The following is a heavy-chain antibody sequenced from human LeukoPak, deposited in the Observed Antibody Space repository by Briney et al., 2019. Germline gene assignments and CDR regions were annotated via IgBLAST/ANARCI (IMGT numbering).Heavy chain of an antibody. J-gene: IGHJ4*02. D-gene: IGHD6-19*01. Sequence: PGGSLRLSCAASGFTFSSSAMSSVRPDPGEGLGWVSAISGSGGRSYYAASVKGRFTISRDNSKNTLYRQMNSLRAEDTAVYYCAKQGSRGYSSGWYDYWGQGTLVTVSS. CDR1: GFTFSSSA. V-gene: IGHV3-23*01. CDR3: AKQGSRGYSSGWYDY. CDR2: ISGSGGRS.